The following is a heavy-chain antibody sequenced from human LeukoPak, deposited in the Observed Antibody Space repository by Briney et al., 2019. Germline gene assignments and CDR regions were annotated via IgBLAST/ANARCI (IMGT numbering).Heavy chain of an antibody. CDR1: GGSISSRGYY. Sequence: RPSETLSLTCTVSGGSISSRGYYWGWIRQPPGKGLEWIGSIYYSGNTYYNPSLKSRVTISVDTSRNQFSLKLTSVTAADTAVYYCARIEKWVYYFDYWGQGTLVTVSS. D-gene: IGHD2-8*01. CDR3: ARIEKWVYYFDY. CDR2: IYYSGNT. J-gene: IGHJ4*02. V-gene: IGHV4-39*01.